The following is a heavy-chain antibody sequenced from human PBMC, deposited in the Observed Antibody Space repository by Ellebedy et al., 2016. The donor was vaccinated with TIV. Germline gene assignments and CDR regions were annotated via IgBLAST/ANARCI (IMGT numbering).Heavy chain of an antibody. J-gene: IGHJ6*04. V-gene: IGHV3-23*01. CDR2: ISGSGGST. CDR3: AKGSLLWFGELDV. D-gene: IGHD3-10*01. Sequence: GGSLRLSXAASGFTFSSYAMSWVRQAPGKGLEWVSAISGSGGSTYYADSMKGRFTISRDNSKNTLYLQMNSLRAEDTAVYYCAKGSLLWFGELDVWGKGTTVTVSS. CDR1: GFTFSSYA.